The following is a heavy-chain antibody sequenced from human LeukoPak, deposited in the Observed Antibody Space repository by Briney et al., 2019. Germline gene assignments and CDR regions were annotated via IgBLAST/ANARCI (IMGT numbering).Heavy chain of an antibody. CDR3: ARDRGSDGSDQLDP. CDR1: GGSISSYC. V-gene: IGHV4-4*07. J-gene: IGHJ5*02. CDR2: ICSSGST. D-gene: IGHD3-10*01. Sequence: SETLSLTCTVSGGSISSYCWIWIRQPAGKGLEWIRRICSSGSTIYNPSLKSRVTMSLDMSNNQFSLKLSSVTAADTAVYYCARDRGSDGSDQLDPWGQGTLVTVSS.